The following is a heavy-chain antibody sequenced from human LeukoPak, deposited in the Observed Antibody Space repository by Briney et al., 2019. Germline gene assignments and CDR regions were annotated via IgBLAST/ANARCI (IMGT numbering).Heavy chain of an antibody. V-gene: IGHV3-66*01. CDR3: ARDRPGDGYFDY. CDR2: IYSGGKT. J-gene: IGHJ4*02. Sequence: PGGSLRLSCAASGFTVSSNDMTWVHQTPGKGLEWVSIIYSGGKTYYADSVKGRFTISRDNSKNTLYLQMNSLRAEDTAVFYCARDRPGDGYFDYWGQGTLVTVSS. D-gene: IGHD3-10*01. CDR1: GFTVSSND.